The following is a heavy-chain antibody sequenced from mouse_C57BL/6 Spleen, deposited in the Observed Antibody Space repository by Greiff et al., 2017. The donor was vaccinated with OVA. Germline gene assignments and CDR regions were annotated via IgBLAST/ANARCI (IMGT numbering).Heavy chain of an antibody. CDR3: ARWAYYGNGMDY. CDR2: ISDGGSYT. D-gene: IGHD2-10*01. Sequence: EVMLVESGGGLVKPGGSLKLSCAASGFTFSSYAMSWVRQTPEKRLEWVATISDGGSYTYYPDNVKGRFTISRDNAKNNLYLQMSHLKSEDTAMYYCARWAYYGNGMDYWGQGTSVTVSS. CDR1: GFTFSSYA. J-gene: IGHJ4*01. V-gene: IGHV5-4*03.